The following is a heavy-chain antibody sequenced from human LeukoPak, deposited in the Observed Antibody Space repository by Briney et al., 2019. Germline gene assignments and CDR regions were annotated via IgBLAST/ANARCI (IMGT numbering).Heavy chain of an antibody. CDR1: GFSVSGTC. D-gene: IGHD3-16*02. CDR3: ARDAAFYRYEP. J-gene: IGHJ5*02. Sequence: GGSLRLSCAASGFSVSGTCIHWVRQAPDRGLEWIAGLWGEGIRNYYAHSVEGRFTVSRDTSYNVVYMHMNNLRADDTAVYYCARDAAFYRYEPWGQGTLVTVSS. V-gene: IGHV3-33*01. CDR2: LWGEGIRN.